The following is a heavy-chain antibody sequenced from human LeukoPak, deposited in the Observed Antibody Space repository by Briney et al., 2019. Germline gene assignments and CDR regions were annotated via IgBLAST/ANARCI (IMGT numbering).Heavy chain of an antibody. V-gene: IGHV4-39*02. CDR3: ARDGGYGSGSAL. CDR2: IYYSGST. CDR1: GGSISSSSYY. J-gene: IGHJ4*02. D-gene: IGHD3-10*01. Sequence: SETLSLTCTVSGGSISSSSYYWGWIRQPPGKGLEWIGSIYYSGSTYYNPSLKSRVTISVDTSKNQFSLKLSSVTAADTAVYYCARDGGYGSGSALWGQGTLITVSS.